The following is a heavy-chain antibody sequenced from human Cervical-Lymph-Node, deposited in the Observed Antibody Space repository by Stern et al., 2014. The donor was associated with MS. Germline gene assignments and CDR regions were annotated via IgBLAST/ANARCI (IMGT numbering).Heavy chain of an antibody. CDR1: GFTFSSYS. V-gene: IGHV3-48*02. J-gene: IGHJ5*02. D-gene: IGHD1-1*01. Sequence: VQLVESGGGLVQPGGSLRLSCAASGFTFSSYSVNWVRQAPGKGPEWISYLSSSSPTMYYADSVKGRFSISRDNAKKSAYLQMNSLRDEDTAVYYCVCQLERGHLNERGLDPWGQGTLVIVSS. CDR3: VCQLERGHLNERGLDP. CDR2: LSSSSPTM.